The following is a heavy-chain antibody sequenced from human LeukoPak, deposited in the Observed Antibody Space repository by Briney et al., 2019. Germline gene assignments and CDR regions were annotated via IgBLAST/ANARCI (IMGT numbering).Heavy chain of an antibody. CDR3: ARGYYDILTGYYPFDP. CDR1: GGSISSSSYY. Sequence: SETLSLACTVSGGSISSSSYYWGWIRQPPGKGLEWIGSIYYSGSTYYNPSLKSRVTISVDTSKNQFSLKLSSVTAADTAVYYCARGYYDILTGYYPFDPWGQGTLVIVSS. V-gene: IGHV4-39*01. D-gene: IGHD3-9*01. J-gene: IGHJ5*02. CDR2: IYYSGST.